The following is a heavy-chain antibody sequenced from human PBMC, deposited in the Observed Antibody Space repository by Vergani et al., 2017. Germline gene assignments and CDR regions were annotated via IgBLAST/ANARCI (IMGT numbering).Heavy chain of an antibody. D-gene: IGHD2-15*01. CDR2: INHSGST. V-gene: IGHV4-34*01. CDR1: GGSFSGYY. CDR3: ARVRRDIVVVVAAYYYYYYMDV. J-gene: IGHJ6*03. Sequence: QVQLQQWGAGLLKPSETLSLTCAVYGGSFSGYYWSWIRQPPGKGLEWIGEINHSGSTNYNPSLKSRVTISVDTSKNQFSLKLSSVTAAYTAVYYCARVRRDIVVVVAAYYYYYYMDVWGKGTTVTVSS.